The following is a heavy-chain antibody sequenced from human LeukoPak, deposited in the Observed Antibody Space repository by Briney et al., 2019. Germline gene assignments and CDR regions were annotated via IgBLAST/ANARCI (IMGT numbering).Heavy chain of an antibody. CDR2: INQEASRT. V-gene: IGHV3-7*01. J-gene: IGHJ4*02. CDR3: AKYLSRAFDS. D-gene: IGHD2/OR15-2a*01. CDR1: GFTFRSYW. Sequence: GGSLRLSCAASGFTFRSYWMSWVRQAPGKGLEWLGHINQEASRTDHADSVKGRFTISRDNSRNLLYLHMSSLRAEDTAVYYCAKYLSRAFDSWGQGILVSVTS.